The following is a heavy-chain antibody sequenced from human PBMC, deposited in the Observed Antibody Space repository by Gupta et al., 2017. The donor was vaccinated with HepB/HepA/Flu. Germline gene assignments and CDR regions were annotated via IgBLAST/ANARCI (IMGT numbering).Heavy chain of an antibody. D-gene: IGHD3-16*01. CDR3: ARERGVGGLTRPPRRYYFDY. J-gene: IGHJ4*02. V-gene: IGHV4-34*01. Sequence: QVQLQQWGAGLLKPSETLSLTCAVYGGSFSGYYWSWIRQPPGKGLEWIGEINHSGSTNYNPSRKSRVTISVDTAKNQFSLKLSSVTAADTAVYYCARERGVGGLTRPPRRYYFDYWGQGTLVTVSS. CDR1: GGSFSGYY. CDR2: INHSGST.